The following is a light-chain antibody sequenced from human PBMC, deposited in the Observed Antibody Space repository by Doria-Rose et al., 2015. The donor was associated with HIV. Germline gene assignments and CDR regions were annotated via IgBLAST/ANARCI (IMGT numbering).Light chain of an antibody. Sequence: TQSPESLGMSLGERATLNCKSNQSLLYTSKNYLAWYQQKPGQHPKLLINWASTRQSGVPARFSGSGSGTDFTLTISILEAEDVAVYYCQQYYDTPSFGPGTTVDIK. J-gene: IGKJ3*01. V-gene: IGKV4-1*01. CDR1: QSLLYTSKNY. CDR2: WAS. CDR3: QQYYDTPS.